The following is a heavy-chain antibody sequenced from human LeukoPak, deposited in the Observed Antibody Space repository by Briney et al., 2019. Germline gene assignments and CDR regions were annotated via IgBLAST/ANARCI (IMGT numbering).Heavy chain of an antibody. Sequence: SETLSLTCTVSGGSINDGGYYWSWIRQHPGKGLEWIGYIYYSGITYYNPSLKSRVTISVDTSKNQFSLNLSSVTAADTAVYYCARKGATTYYFEYWGQGTLVTVSS. CDR2: IYYSGIT. CDR3: ARKGATTYYFEY. V-gene: IGHV4-31*03. D-gene: IGHD5-24*01. CDR1: GGSINDGGYY. J-gene: IGHJ4*02.